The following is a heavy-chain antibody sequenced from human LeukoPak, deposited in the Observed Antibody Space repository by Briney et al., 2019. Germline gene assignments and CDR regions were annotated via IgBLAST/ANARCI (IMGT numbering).Heavy chain of an antibody. J-gene: IGHJ6*02. CDR1: GFTFNNYW. V-gene: IGHV3-74*01. CDR2: INNDGSSA. Sequence: GGSLRLSCAASGFTFNNYWIHWVRQVPGKGLVWVSRINNDGSSASYVDSVKGRFTISRDNTKNTLFLQMNSLRAEDTAVYYCARRGTGHGMDVWGQGTTVIVSS. CDR3: ARRGTGHGMDV. D-gene: IGHD1-1*01.